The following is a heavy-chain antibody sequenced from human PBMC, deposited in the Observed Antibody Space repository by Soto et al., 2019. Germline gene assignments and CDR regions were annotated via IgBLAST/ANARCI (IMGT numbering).Heavy chain of an antibody. D-gene: IGHD6-6*01. CDR1: GGSTSSFY. J-gene: IGHJ3*02. Sequence: SETLSLTCTVSGGSTSSFYWNWIRQSAGKGLEWIGRIYLSGTTTYNPSLQSRVTMSVDTSKNQFSLKLGSLTAADTAVYYCARSPTTSSIGTFDIWGQGTMVTVSS. CDR3: ARSPTTSSIGTFDI. V-gene: IGHV4-4*07. CDR2: IYLSGTT.